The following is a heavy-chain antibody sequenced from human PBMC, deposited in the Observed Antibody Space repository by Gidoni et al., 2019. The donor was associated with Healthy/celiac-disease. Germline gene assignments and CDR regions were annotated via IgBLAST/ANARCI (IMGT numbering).Heavy chain of an antibody. J-gene: IGHJ6*03. Sequence: QVQLQESGPGLVKPSQTLSLTCTVSGGSISSGSYYWSWIRQPAGKGLEWIGRNYTSWSTNHNPSPKSRVPISVDTSKNPFSLKLSSVAAADTAVYYWARAGGYYYCSGSYNYMDVWGKGTTVTVSS. CDR3: ARAGGYYYCSGSYNYMDV. CDR1: GGSISSGSYY. CDR2: NYTSWST. V-gene: IGHV4-61*02. D-gene: IGHD3-10*01.